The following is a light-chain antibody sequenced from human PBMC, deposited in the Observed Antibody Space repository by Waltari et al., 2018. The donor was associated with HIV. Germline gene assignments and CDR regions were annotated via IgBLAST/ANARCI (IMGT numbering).Light chain of an antibody. J-gene: IGLJ3*02. CDR2: DVS. CDR3: CSYVSEIVPCV. Sequence: QTALTQPASVSGSPGKSITISCTGTSSDVGAYNLVSWYQQHPGNAPSLIISDVSERPAGVSNRFTGSKSGNTASLTISGLQAEDEADYYCCSYVSEIVPCVFGGGTKLTVL. V-gene: IGLV2-23*02. CDR1: SSDVGAYNL.